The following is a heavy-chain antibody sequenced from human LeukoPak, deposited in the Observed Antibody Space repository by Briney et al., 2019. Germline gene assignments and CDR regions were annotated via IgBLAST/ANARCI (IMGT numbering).Heavy chain of an antibody. Sequence: GGSLRLSCAASGFTFDDYAMHWVRQAPGKGLEWVSGISWNSGSIGYADSVKGRFTISRDNAKNSLYLQMNSLRAEDTALYYCAKDRDSHGPDGWFDPWGQGTLVTVSS. CDR2: ISWNSGSI. D-gene: IGHD5-18*01. V-gene: IGHV3-9*01. CDR3: AKDRDSHGPDGWFDP. CDR1: GFTFDDYA. J-gene: IGHJ5*02.